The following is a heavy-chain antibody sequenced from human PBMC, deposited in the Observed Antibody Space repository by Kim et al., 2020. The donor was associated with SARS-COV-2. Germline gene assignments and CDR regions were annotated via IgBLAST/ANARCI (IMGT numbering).Heavy chain of an antibody. V-gene: IGHV1-3*01. J-gene: IGHJ3*01. D-gene: IGHD3-22*01. CDR3: AREGHEGGYLT. Sequence: RNSQNFQGRVTITRDTSASTAYMELNSLRSEDTAVYYCAREGHEGGYLTWGQGTMVTVSS.